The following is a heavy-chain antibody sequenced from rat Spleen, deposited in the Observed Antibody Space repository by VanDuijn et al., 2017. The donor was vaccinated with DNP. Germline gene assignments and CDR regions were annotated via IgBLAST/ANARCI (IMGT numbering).Heavy chain of an antibody. CDR3: ARPHDGSYYYGNYFDY. V-gene: IGHV2-27*01. Sequence: QVQLKESGPGLVQPSQTLSLTCTVSGFSLTNDQVYWVRQFPGKGLECIGRIQRGGSRDYNSAIKSRLSISRDTFKSQVFLKMNSVQTEDTAMYFCARPHDGSYYYGNYFDYWGQGVMVTVSS. CDR1: GFSLTNDQ. D-gene: IGHD1-12*02. CDR2: IQRGGSR. J-gene: IGHJ2*01.